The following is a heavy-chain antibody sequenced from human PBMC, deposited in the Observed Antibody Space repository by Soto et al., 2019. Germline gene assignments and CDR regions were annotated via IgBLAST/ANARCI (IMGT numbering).Heavy chain of an antibody. V-gene: IGHV3-48*03. CDR2: ISSSGSTI. Sequence: GGSLRLSCAASGFTFSSYEMNWVRQAPGKGLEWVSYISSSGSTIYYAGSVKGRFTISRDNAKNSLYLQMISLRAEDTDVYYCAREHPGSSLFDYWGQGTPVTVSP. J-gene: IGHJ4*02. D-gene: IGHD6-6*01. CDR1: GFTFSSYE. CDR3: AREHPGSSLFDY.